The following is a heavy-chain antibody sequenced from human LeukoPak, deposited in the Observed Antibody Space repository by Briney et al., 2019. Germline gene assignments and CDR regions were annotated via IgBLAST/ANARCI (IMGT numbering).Heavy chain of an antibody. D-gene: IGHD3-3*01. Sequence: GGSLRLSCAASGFTFSSYEMNWVRQAPGKGLEWVSYISSSGSTIYYADSVKGRFTISRDNAKNSLYLQMNSLRAEDTAVYYCAREGYDFWSGYHDYWGQGTLVTVSS. J-gene: IGHJ4*02. CDR3: AREGYDFWSGYHDY. CDR2: ISSSGSTI. CDR1: GFTFSSYE. V-gene: IGHV3-48*03.